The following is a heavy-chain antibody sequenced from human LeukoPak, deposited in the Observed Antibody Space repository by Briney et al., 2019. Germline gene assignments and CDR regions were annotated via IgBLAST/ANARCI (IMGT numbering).Heavy chain of an antibody. V-gene: IGHV3-23*01. CDR1: GFTFSSYA. CDR2: ISGSGGST. CDR3: AKDGTSYYYIYY. D-gene: IGHD2/OR15-2a*01. J-gene: IGHJ4*02. Sequence: PGGSLRLSCAASGFTFSSYAMSWVRQAPGKGLEWVSAISGSGGSTYYADSVKGRFTISRDKSKNTLYLQMNSLRAEDTAVYYCAKDGTSYYYIYYWGQGTLVTVSS.